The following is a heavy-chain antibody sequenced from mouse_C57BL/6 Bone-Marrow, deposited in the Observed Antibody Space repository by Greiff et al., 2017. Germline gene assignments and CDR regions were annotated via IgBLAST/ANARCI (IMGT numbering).Heavy chain of an antibody. CDR2: IWSGGST. CDR1: GFSLTSYG. J-gene: IGHJ3*01. Sequence: QVQLKESGPGLVQPSQSLSITCTVSGFSLTSYGVHWVRQSPGKGLEWLGGIWSGGSTDYNAAFISRLSISKDNSKSQVFFKMNSLQADDTAIYYCARNGNNSLAWFAYWGQGTLVTVSA. D-gene: IGHD4-1*01. V-gene: IGHV2-2*01. CDR3: ARNGNNSLAWFAY.